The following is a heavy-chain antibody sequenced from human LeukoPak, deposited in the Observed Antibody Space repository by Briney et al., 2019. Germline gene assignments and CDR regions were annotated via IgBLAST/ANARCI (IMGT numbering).Heavy chain of an antibody. CDR2: INPNSGGT. CDR3: ARLQLGYCSGGSCSDY. D-gene: IGHD2-15*01. CDR1: GGTFSSYA. Sequence: GASVKVSCKASGGTFSSYAISWVRQAPGQGLEWMGRINPNSGGTNYAQKFQGRVTMTRDTSISTAYMELSRLRSDDTAVYYCARLQLGYCSGGSCSDYWGQGTLVTVSS. V-gene: IGHV1-2*06. J-gene: IGHJ4*02.